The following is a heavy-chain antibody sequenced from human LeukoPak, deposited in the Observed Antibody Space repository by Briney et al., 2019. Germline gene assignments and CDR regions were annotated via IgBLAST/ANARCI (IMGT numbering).Heavy chain of an antibody. J-gene: IGHJ4*02. CDR2: INPNSGGT. D-gene: IGHD2-15*01. Sequence: ASVKVSCKASGYTFTGYYMHWVRQAPGQGLEWMGWINPNSGGTNYAQKFQGRVTMTEDTSTDTAYMELSSLRSEDTAVYYCANLKDGDYWGQGTLVTVSS. V-gene: IGHV1-2*02. CDR1: GYTFTGYY. CDR3: ANLKDGDY.